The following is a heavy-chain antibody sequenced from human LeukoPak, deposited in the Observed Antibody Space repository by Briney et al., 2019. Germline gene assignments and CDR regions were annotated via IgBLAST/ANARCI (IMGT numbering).Heavy chain of an antibody. Sequence: PGRPLKPSCPPLASTLISHPIHWARKPPAKGLEWVPQIWSSGNKKYYADSVRGRFTVSRDNSRNTVDLQMNTLRAEDTAVYYCARDGQGGSPYAMDVWGQGTTVTVSS. J-gene: IGHJ6*02. CDR2: IWSSGNKK. CDR1: ASTLISHP. D-gene: IGHD5-12*01. CDR3: ARDGQGGSPYAMDV. V-gene: IGHV3-33*01.